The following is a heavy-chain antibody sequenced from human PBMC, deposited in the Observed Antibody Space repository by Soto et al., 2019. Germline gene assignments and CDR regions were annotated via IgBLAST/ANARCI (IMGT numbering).Heavy chain of an antibody. CDR3: ARDYHAHFDY. CDR1: GFTFSNYW. Sequence: VGSLRLSCAASGFTFSNYWMSWVRQAPGRGLEWVASIKQDGGEKYYMDSVKGRFTISKDNAKNSLYLQLNSLRAGDTAVYYCARDYHAHFDYWGQGTLVTVSS. J-gene: IGHJ4*02. CDR2: IKQDGGEK. V-gene: IGHV3-7*01.